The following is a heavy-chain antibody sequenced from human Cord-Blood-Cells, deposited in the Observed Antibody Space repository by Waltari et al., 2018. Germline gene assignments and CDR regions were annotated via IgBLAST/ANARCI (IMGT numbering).Heavy chain of an antibody. Sequence: QVQLQQWGAGLLKPSETLSLTCAVYGGSFSGYYWSWIRQPPGKGLEWIGEINHSGSTNYNPSLKSRVTISVDTSKNQFSLKLSSVTAADTAVYYCARSIVGATFDDYWGQGTLVTASS. CDR3: ARSIVGATFDDY. D-gene: IGHD1-26*01. CDR1: GGSFSGYY. V-gene: IGHV4-34*01. CDR2: INHSGST. J-gene: IGHJ4*02.